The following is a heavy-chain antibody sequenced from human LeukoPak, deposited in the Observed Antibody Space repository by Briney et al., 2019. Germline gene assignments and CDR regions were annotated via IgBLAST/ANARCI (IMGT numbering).Heavy chain of an antibody. CDR1: GYTFTSYD. CDR3: ARTYCGGDCYLYYYYGMDV. D-gene: IGHD2-21*02. CDR2: MNPNSGNT. J-gene: IGHJ6*02. V-gene: IGHV1-8*01. Sequence: ASVKVSCKASGYTFTSYDINWVRQATGQGLEWMGWMNPNSGNTGYAQKFQGRVTMTRNTSISTAYMELSSLRSEDTAVYYCARTYCGGDCYLYYYYGMDVWGQGTTVTVSS.